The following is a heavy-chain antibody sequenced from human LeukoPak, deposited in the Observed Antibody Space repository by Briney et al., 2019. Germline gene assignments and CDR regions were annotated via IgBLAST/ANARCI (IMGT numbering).Heavy chain of an antibody. D-gene: IGHD1-26*01. Sequence: PSETLSPTCAVYGGSFSGYYWSWIRQPPGKGLEWIGEINHSGSTNYNPSLKSRVTISVDTSKNQFSLKLSSVTAADTAVYYCARVPGRSPGDDAFDIWGQGTMVTVSS. CDR3: ARVPGRSPGDDAFDI. V-gene: IGHV4-34*01. J-gene: IGHJ3*02. CDR1: GGSFSGYY. CDR2: INHSGST.